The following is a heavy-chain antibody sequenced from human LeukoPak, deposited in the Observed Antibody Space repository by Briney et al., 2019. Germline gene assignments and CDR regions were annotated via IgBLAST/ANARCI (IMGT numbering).Heavy chain of an antibody. CDR1: GFTFNTYS. V-gene: IGHV3-48*04. Sequence: RPGGSLRLSCAASGFTFNTYSMNWVRQAPGKGLEWVSNIISRGDTTHYAASVKGRFTISRDNAKNSVFLHLNSLRGDDTAVYYCARGRGYCTGVSCGIDYWGQGTLVTVSS. J-gene: IGHJ4*02. D-gene: IGHD2-8*02. CDR3: ARGRGYCTGVSCGIDY. CDR2: IISRGDTT.